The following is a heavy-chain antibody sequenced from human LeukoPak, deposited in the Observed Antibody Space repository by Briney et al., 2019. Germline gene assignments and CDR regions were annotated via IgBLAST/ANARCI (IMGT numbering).Heavy chain of an antibody. V-gene: IGHV1-8*01. CDR3: ARGHSSGWYGENWFDP. D-gene: IGHD6-19*01. J-gene: IGHJ5*02. CDR1: GYTFTSYD. Sequence: PSVKVSCKASGYTFTSYDINWVRQATGQGLEWMGWMNPNSGNTGYARKFQGRVTMTRNTSISTAYMELSSLRSEDTAVYYCARGHSSGWYGENWFDPWGQGTLVTVSS. CDR2: MNPNSGNT.